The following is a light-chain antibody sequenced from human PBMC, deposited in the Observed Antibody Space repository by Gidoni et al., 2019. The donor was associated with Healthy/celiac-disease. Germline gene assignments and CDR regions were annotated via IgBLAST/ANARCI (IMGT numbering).Light chain of an antibody. CDR2: EVS. V-gene: IGLV2-14*01. CDR1: SSDVGGYNY. CDR3: SSTTV. Sequence: QSALTQPASVSGSPGQSITISCTGTSSDVGGYNYVSWYQQHPGNAPKLMIYEVSNRPSGVSNRFSGSKSGNTASLTISGLQAEDEADYYCSSTTVFGTGTKVTVL. J-gene: IGLJ1*01.